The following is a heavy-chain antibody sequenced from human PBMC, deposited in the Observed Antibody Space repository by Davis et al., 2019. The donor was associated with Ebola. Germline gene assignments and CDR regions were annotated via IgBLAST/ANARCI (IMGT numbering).Heavy chain of an antibody. CDR1: GFTFSSYA. V-gene: IGHV3-23*01. CDR3: AKHSGYAPNYYGMDV. D-gene: IGHD5-12*01. J-gene: IGHJ6*02. CDR2: ISGSGGST. Sequence: PGGSLRLSCAASGFTFSSYAMSWVRQAPGKGLEWVSAISGSGGSTYYADSVKGRFTISRDNSKNTLYLQMNSLRAEDTAVYYCAKHSGYAPNYYGMDVWGQGTTVTVSS.